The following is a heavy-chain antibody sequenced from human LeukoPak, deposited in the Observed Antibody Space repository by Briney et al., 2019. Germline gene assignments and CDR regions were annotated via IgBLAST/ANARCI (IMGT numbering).Heavy chain of an antibody. CDR2: INHSGST. CDR3: ARAYGRTGSYFDY. CDR1: GGSFSGYY. Sequence: PSETLSLTCAVYGGSFSGYYWSWIRQPPGKGLEWIGEINHSGSTNYNPSLKSRVTISVDTSKNQFSLKLSSVTAADTAVYYCARAYGRTGSYFDYWGQGTLVIVSS. D-gene: IGHD3-10*02. V-gene: IGHV4-34*01. J-gene: IGHJ4*02.